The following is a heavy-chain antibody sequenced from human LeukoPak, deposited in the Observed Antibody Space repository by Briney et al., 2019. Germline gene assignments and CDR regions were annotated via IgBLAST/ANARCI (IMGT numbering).Heavy chain of an antibody. CDR2: IYYSGST. CDR1: GGSISSDY. D-gene: IGHD1-1*01. J-gene: IGHJ6*02. CDR3: AREVGIRDYYYGMDV. Sequence: SDTLSLTCTVSGGSISSDYWSWIRQPPGKGLEWIGYIYYSGSTNYNPSLKSRVTISVDTSKTQFSLKLSSVTAAETAVYYCAREVGIRDYYYGMDVWGQGTTVTVSS. V-gene: IGHV4-59*01.